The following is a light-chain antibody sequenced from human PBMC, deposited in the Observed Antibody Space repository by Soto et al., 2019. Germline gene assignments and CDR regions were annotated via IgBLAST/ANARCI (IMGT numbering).Light chain of an antibody. CDR2: AVN. CDR3: SSYATITNLVL. J-gene: IGLJ3*02. Sequence: QSALTQPASVSGSPGQSITISCTGTSSDVGGYNFVSWYQQHPGKAPKLMIYAVNNRPSGVSDRFSGSKSGNTASLTISGLQAEDEADYYYSSYATITNLVLFGGGTKLTVL. CDR1: SSDVGGYNF. V-gene: IGLV2-14*01.